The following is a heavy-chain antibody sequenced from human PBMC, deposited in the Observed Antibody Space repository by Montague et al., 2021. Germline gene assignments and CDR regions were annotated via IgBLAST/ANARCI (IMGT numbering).Heavy chain of an antibody. V-gene: IGHV4-30-4*01. CDR2: IYYSGSP. CDR1: GASITSSVYY. CDR3: ARDSNGWFGFDL. Sequence: SQTLSLTCTVSGASITSSVYYWSWIRQPPGKGLEWIGHIYYSGSPYYHASLKSRLTIAVDTSKNQFSLRLSSVTAADTAVYSCARDSNGWFGFDLWGRGTLVTVSS. D-gene: IGHD3-10*01. J-gene: IGHJ2*01.